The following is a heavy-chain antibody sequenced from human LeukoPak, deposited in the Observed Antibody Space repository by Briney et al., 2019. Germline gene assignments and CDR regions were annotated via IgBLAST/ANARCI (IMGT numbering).Heavy chain of an antibody. J-gene: IGHJ4*02. CDR1: GGSISTYY. V-gene: IGHV4-59*12. D-gene: IGHD5-18*01. CDR3: ASVDTAMVEL. CDR2: IYYSGST. Sequence: PSETLSLTCTVSGGSISTYYWSWIRRPPGKGLEWIGYIYYSGSTNYNPSLKSRVTISVDTSKNQFSLKLSSVTAADTAVYYCASVDTAMVELWGQGTLVTVSS.